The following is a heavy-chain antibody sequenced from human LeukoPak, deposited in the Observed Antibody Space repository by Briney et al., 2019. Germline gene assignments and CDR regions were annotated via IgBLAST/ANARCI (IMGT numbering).Heavy chain of an antibody. Sequence: SETLSLTCTVSGGSISSTTFYWGWIRQPPGKGLDWIGSVYYSGSTYYNPSLQSRVAISVDTSKNQFSLKLSSVTAADTAVYYCAIVGYCSSTSCHDYWGQGTLVTVSS. D-gene: IGHD2-2*01. V-gene: IGHV4-39*01. CDR2: VYYSGST. CDR3: AIVGYCSSTSCHDY. CDR1: GGSISSTTFY. J-gene: IGHJ4*02.